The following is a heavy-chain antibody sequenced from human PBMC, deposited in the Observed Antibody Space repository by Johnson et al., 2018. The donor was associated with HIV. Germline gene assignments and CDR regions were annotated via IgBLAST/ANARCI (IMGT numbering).Heavy chain of an antibody. CDR2: IRYDGSNQ. CDR3: ARDRYCSGGSCYLRSRADAFDI. J-gene: IGHJ3*02. V-gene: IGHV3-30*02. Sequence: QVQLVESGGGVVQPGGSLRLSCAASGFTFSSYGMHWVRQAPGKGLEWVAFIRYDGSNQYYGDSVKGRFTISRDNAKNSLYLQMNSLRAEATAVYYCARDRYCSGGSCYLRSRADAFDIWGQGTMVTVSS. D-gene: IGHD2-15*01. CDR1: GFTFSSYG.